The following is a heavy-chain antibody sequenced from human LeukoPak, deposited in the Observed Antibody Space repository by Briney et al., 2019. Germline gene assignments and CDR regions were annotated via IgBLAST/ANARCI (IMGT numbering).Heavy chain of an antibody. J-gene: IGHJ6*03. V-gene: IGHV4-61*01. Sequence: SETLSLTCTVSGGSISSSSYYWSWIRQPPGKGLEWIGYIYYSGSTNYNPSLKSRVTISVDTSKNQFSLKLSSVTAADTAVYYCARDRKEMASIDYYYYYMDVWGKGTTVTVSS. CDR3: ARDRKEMASIDYYYYYMDV. D-gene: IGHD5-24*01. CDR1: GGSISSSSYY. CDR2: IYYSGST.